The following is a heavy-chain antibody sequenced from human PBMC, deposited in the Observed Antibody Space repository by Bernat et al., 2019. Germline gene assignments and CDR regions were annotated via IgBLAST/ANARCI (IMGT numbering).Heavy chain of an antibody. D-gene: IGHD2-15*01. CDR2: IKSKTDGGTT. CDR1: GFTFSSYA. V-gene: IGHV3-15*01. Sequence: EVQLLESGGGLVQPGGSLRLSCAASGFTFSSYAMSWVRQAPGKGLEWVGRIKSKTDGGTTDYAAPVKGRFTISRDDSKNTLYLQMNSLKTTDTAVYYCTSDRRYCSGGSCSDWGQGTLVTVSS. J-gene: IGHJ4*02. CDR3: TSDRRYCSGGSCSD.